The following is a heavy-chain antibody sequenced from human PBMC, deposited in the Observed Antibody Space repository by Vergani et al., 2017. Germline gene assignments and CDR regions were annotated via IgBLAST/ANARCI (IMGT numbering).Heavy chain of an antibody. J-gene: IGHJ4*02. CDR1: GFTFDDYT. V-gene: IGHV3-43*01. Sequence: EVQLVESGGVVVQPGGSLRLSCAASGFTFDDYTMHWVRQAPGKGLEWVSLISWDGGSTYYADSVKGRFTISRDNSKNSLYLQMNSLRAEDTAVYYCAKDHSRLSYYFEYWGQGTLVTVSS. CDR3: AKDHSRLSYYFEY. CDR2: ISWDGGST. D-gene: IGHD2/OR15-2a*01.